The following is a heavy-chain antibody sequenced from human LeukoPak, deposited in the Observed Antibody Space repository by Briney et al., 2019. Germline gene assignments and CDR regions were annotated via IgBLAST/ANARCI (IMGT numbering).Heavy chain of an antibody. V-gene: IGHV3-23*01. CDR3: TTEGIYYGSGTLDYYGMDV. CDR1: GFTFSSYA. Sequence: LSGGSLRLSCAASGFTFSSYAMSWVRQAPGKGLEWVSAISGSGGSTYYADSVKGRFTISRDNSKNTLYLQMNSLRAEDTAVYYCTTEGIYYGSGTLDYYGMDVWGQGTTVTVSS. J-gene: IGHJ6*02. CDR2: ISGSGGST. D-gene: IGHD3-10*01.